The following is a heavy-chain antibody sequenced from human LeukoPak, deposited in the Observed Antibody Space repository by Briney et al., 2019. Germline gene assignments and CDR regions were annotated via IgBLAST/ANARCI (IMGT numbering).Heavy chain of an antibody. CDR3: ATSRTFDY. CDR2: IWYDGSNK. CDR1: GFTFSSYS. V-gene: IGHV3-33*08. J-gene: IGHJ4*02. Sequence: GGSLRLSCAASGFTFSSYSMNWVRQAPGKGLEWVAVIWYDGSNKYYADSVKGRFTISRDNSKNTLYLQMNSLRVDDTAVYYCATSRTFDYWGQGTLVTVSS.